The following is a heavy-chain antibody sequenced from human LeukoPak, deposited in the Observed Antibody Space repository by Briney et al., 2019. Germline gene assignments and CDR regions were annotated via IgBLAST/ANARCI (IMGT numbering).Heavy chain of an antibody. CDR1: GFTFSSYA. CDR2: ISGSGGST. D-gene: IGHD3-22*01. Sequence: GGSLRLSCAASGFTFSSYAMSWVRQAPGKGLEWVSAISGSGGSTYYADSVKGRFTISRDNSKNTLYLQMNSLRAEDTAVYYCAKDWDRYYDSPRPFDYWGQGTLVTVSS. CDR3: AKDWDRYYDSPRPFDY. J-gene: IGHJ4*02. V-gene: IGHV3-23*01.